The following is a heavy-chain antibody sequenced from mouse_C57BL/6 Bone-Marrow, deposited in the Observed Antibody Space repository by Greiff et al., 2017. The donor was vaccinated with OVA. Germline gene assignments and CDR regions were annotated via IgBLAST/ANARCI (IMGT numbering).Heavy chain of an antibody. J-gene: IGHJ4*01. Sequence: QVQLQQSGAELARPGASVKLSCKASGYTFTSYGISWVKQRTGQGLEWIGEIYPRSGNTYYNEKFKGKATLTADKSASTAYMELRRLTSEDSAVYFCERWGYGNGYYETYDMDYWGQGTSVTVSS. CDR1: GYTFTSYG. V-gene: IGHV1-81*01. D-gene: IGHD2-3*01. CDR2: IYPRSGNT. CDR3: ERWGYGNGYYETYDMDY.